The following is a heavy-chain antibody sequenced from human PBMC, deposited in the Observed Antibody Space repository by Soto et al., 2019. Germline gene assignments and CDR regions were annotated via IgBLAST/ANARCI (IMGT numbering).Heavy chain of an antibody. Sequence: EVQLLESGGGLVQPGGSLRLSCAASGFTFSRYAMTWVRQAPGKGLECVSVISASGASTYYADSVKGRVTISRDNSKNTLYLQMNSLSAEDTAVYYCAKVARQTWGGDYFDYWGQGTLLTVSS. D-gene: IGHD2-21*01. CDR2: ISASGAST. V-gene: IGHV3-23*01. J-gene: IGHJ4*02. CDR3: AKVARQTWGGDYFDY. CDR1: GFTFSRYA.